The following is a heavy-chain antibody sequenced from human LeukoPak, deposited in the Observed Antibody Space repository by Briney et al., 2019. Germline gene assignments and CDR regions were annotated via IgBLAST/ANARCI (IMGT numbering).Heavy chain of an antibody. CDR3: ARGSLRYTRSQGFDP. CDR2: XXYDGSNK. CDR1: GFTFSSYA. J-gene: IGHJ5*02. Sequence: GGSLRLSCAASGFTFSSYAMHWVRQAPGKGLXXXXXXXYDGSNKYYADSVKGRFTISRDNSKNTLYLQMNSLRAEDTAVYYCARGSLRYTRSQGFDPWGQGTLVTVSS. D-gene: IGHD3-16*02. V-gene: IGHV3-30*04.